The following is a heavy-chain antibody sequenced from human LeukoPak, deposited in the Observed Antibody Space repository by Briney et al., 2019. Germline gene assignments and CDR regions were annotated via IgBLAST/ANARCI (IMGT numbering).Heavy chain of an antibody. D-gene: IGHD3-22*01. CDR3: ARDRGDYDGSGYYGYFDY. V-gene: IGHV4-59*11. Sequence: SETLSLTCTVSGGSIRSHYWSWIRQPPGKGLEWIGYIYYSGSTNYNPSLKSRVTISVDTSKNQFSLKLSSVTAADTAVYYCARDRGDYDGSGYYGYFDYWGQGALVTVSS. J-gene: IGHJ4*02. CDR1: GGSIRSHY. CDR2: IYYSGST.